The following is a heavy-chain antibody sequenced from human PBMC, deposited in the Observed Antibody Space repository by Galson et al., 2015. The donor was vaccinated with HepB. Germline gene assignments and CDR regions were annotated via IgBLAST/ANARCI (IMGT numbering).Heavy chain of an antibody. CDR2: INPNSGGT. CDR1: GYTFTGYY. V-gene: IGHV1-2*06. J-gene: IGHJ4*02. CDR3: ATIAVAGNPFDY. D-gene: IGHD6-19*01. Sequence: SVKVSCKASGYTFTGYYMHWVRQAPGQGLEWMGRINPNSGGTNYAQKFQGRVTMTRDTSISTAYMELSRLRSDDTAVYYCATIAVAGNPFDYWGQGTLVTVSS.